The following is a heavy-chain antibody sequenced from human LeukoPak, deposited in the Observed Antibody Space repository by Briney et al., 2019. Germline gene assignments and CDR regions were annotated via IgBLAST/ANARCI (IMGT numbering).Heavy chain of an antibody. CDR3: ARRRVIVVPAATQYYFDY. J-gene: IGHJ4*02. D-gene: IGHD2-2*01. CDR1: GYSFTSYW. V-gene: IGHV5-51*01. CDR2: IYPGDSDT. Sequence: GASLQISCKGSGYSFTSYWIGWVRQLPGKGLEWMGIIYPGDSDTRYSPSFQGQVTISADKSISTAYLQWSSLKASDTAMYYCARRRVIVVPAATQYYFDYWGQGTLVTVSS.